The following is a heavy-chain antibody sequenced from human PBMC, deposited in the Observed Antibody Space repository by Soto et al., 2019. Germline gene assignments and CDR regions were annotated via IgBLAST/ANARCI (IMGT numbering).Heavy chain of an antibody. CDR2: ISSSSSTI. J-gene: IGHJ6*02. CDR3: ATKTTVTTKYGMDV. Sequence: GESLRLSGAASGFTFRSYSINWIRQAPGKGLEWVSYISSSSSTIYYADSVKGRFTISRDNAKNSLYLQMNSLRDEDTAVYYCATKTTVTTKYGMDVWGQGTTVTVSS. D-gene: IGHD4-4*01. V-gene: IGHV3-48*02. CDR1: GFTFRSYS.